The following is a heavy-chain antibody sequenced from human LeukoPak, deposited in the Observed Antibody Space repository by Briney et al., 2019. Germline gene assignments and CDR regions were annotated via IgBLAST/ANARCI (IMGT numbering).Heavy chain of an antibody. D-gene: IGHD3-10*01. CDR2: ISAYNGNT. J-gene: IGHJ4*02. CDR3: ASESGRSGESSRSVY. CDR1: GYTFTSYG. V-gene: IGHV1-18*01. Sequence: ASVKVSCKASGYTFTSYGISWVRQAPGQGLEWVGWISAYNGNTYYAQRIQGRVTMTTDTSTSTAYMELRSLRSDDTAVYYCASESGRSGESSRSVYWGQGTLVTVSS.